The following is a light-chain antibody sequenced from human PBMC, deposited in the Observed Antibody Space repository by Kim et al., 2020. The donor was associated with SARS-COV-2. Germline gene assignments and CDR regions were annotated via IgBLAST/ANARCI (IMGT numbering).Light chain of an antibody. CDR3: QQRSNWPPLT. Sequence: SPGERATLSCMASQSVSSYLAWYQQKPGQAPRLRIYDASNRATGIPARFSGSGSGTDFTLTISSLEPEDFAVYYCQQRSNWPPLTFGGGTKVDIK. CDR2: DAS. CDR1: QSVSSY. V-gene: IGKV3-11*01. J-gene: IGKJ4*01.